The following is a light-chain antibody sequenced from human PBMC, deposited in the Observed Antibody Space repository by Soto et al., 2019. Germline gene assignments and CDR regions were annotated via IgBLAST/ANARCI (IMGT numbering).Light chain of an antibody. CDR3: TSYAGTNNYVV. V-gene: IGLV2-8*01. J-gene: IGLJ2*01. CDR2: EVI. CDR1: SSDVGGYNF. Sequence: QSALTQPPSASGSPGQSVTISCTGTSSDVGGYNFVSWYQQHPGKAPKLIIYEVIKRPSGVPDRFSGSKSGNTASLTVSGLQAEDEADYYCTSYAGTNNYVVFGGGTKLNVL.